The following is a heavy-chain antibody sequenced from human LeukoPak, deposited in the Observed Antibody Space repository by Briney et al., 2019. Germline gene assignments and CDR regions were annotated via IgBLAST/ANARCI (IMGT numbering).Heavy chain of an antibody. CDR2: INHSGST. D-gene: IGHD3-22*01. CDR1: GVSFSGYY. J-gene: IGHJ4*02. V-gene: IGHV4-34*01. Sequence: SETLSLTCAVYGVSFSGYYWSWIRQPPGKGLEWIGEINHSGSTNYNPSLKSRVTISVDTSKNQFSLKLSSVTAADTAVYYCARRSKGRIYYDSSGYYGVRYFDYWGQGTPVTVSS. CDR3: ARRSKGRIYYDSSGYYGVRYFDY.